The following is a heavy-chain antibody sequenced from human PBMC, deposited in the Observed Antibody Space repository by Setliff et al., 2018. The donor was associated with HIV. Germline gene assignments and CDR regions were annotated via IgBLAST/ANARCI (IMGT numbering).Heavy chain of an antibody. J-gene: IGHJ4*02. CDR2: IYYSGST. Sequence: SETLSLTCTVSGGSISSYYWSWIRQPPGKGLEWIGYIYYSGSTNYNPSLKSRVTISVDTSKNQFSLKLSSVTAADTAVYYCARETRRGGWDEGYFDYRGQGTLVTVSS. CDR1: GGSISSYY. D-gene: IGHD6-19*01. V-gene: IGHV4-59*01. CDR3: ARETRRGGWDEGYFDY.